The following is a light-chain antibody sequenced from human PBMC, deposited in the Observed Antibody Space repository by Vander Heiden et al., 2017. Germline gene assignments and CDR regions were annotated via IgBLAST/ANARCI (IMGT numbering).Light chain of an antibody. CDR3: SSYAGSNRGV. CDR2: EVS. CDR1: SSDVGGYNY. V-gene: IGLV2-8*01. Sequence: QSVLTQPPSPSGSPGQSVTITCTGTSSDVGGYNYVSWYKQDPGKAPKLMIYEVSKRPSGVPDRFSGSKSGNTASLTVSGLQAEDEADYYCSSYAGSNRGVFGGGTKLTVL. J-gene: IGLJ2*01.